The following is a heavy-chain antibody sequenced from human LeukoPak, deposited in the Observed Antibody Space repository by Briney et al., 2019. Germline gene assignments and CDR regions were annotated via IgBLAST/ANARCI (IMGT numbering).Heavy chain of an antibody. J-gene: IGHJ4*02. V-gene: IGHV3-74*01. CDR2: IKSDGSST. D-gene: IGHD6-13*01. CDR3: ARDSGVYSKIDY. CDR1: GFTFSSYW. Sequence: PGGSLRHSCAASGFTFSSYWMHWVRQAPGKGLVSVSRIKSDGSSTSYADSVKGRFTISRDNAKNTLYLQMNSLRAEDTAVYYCARDSGVYSKIDYWGQGTLVTVSS.